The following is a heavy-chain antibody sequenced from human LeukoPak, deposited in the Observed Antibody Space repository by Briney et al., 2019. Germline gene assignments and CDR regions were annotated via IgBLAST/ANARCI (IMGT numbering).Heavy chain of an antibody. CDR2: ISYDGSNK. J-gene: IGHJ4*02. CDR3: AKGRGYNYGYIFGYFDY. V-gene: IGHV3-30*18. D-gene: IGHD5-18*01. CDR1: GFTFSSYG. Sequence: QPGGSLRLSCAASGFTFSSYGMHWVRQAPGKGLEWVAVISYDGSNKYYADSVKGRFTISRDNSKNTLYLQMNSLRAEDTALYYCAKGRGYNYGYIFGYFDYWGQGTLVTVSS.